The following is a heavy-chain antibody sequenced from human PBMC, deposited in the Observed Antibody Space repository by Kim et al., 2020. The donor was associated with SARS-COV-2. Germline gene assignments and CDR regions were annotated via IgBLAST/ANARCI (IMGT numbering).Heavy chain of an antibody. CDR2: IDTNTGNP. CDR1: GYIFTSYA. V-gene: IGHV7-4-1*02. CDR3: ARDPPGGIAFDY. J-gene: IGHJ4*02. Sequence: ASVKVSCKTSGYIFTSYALNWVRQAPGRGLEWMGWIDTNTGNPTYAQGFTGRFVLSLDTSVTTTYLQINSLKTEDTALYYCARDPPGGIAFDYWGQGTLVTVSS. D-gene: IGHD2-8*02.